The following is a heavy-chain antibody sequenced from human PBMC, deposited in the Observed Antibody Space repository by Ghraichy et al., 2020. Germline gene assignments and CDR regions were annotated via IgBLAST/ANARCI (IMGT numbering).Heavy chain of an antibody. Sequence: GGSLRLSCAASGFTFTNYAMSWVRQAPGKGLEWVSVISDSGGSTYYADSVKGRFTISRDNSKNTLYLQMNSLRAEDTAVYYCAKVHGSYYFGAFDIWGQGTMVTVSS. CDR1: GFTFTNYA. J-gene: IGHJ3*02. CDR3: AKVHGSYYFGAFDI. D-gene: IGHD1-26*01. V-gene: IGHV3-23*01. CDR2: ISDSGGST.